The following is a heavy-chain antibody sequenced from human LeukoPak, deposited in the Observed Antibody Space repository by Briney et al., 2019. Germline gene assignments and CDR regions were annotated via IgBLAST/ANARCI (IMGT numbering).Heavy chain of an antibody. CDR2: ISSSSVTI. Sequence: GGSLRLSCAASGFTFSSYSMNWVRQAPGKGLEWVSYISSSSVTIYYADSVTGRFTISRDSAKNSLYLQMNSLRDEDTAVYYCARDGYTYPYYFDYWGQGTLVTVSS. CDR1: GFTFSSYS. J-gene: IGHJ4*02. CDR3: ARDGYTYPYYFDY. V-gene: IGHV3-48*02. D-gene: IGHD5-18*01.